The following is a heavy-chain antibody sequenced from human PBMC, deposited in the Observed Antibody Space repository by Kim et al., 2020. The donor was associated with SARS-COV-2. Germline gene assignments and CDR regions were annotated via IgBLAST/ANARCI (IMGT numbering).Heavy chain of an antibody. CDR1: GFTFSNAW. J-gene: IGHJ4*02. D-gene: IGHD3-10*01. CDR2: IKSKTDGGTT. Sequence: GGSLRLSCAASGFTFSNAWMSWVRQAPGKGLEWVGRIKSKTDGGTTDYAAPVKGRFTISRDDSKNTLYLQMNSLKTEDTAVYYCTTDPGITMVRGAYYFDYWGQGTLVTVSS. V-gene: IGHV3-15*01. CDR3: TTDPGITMVRGAYYFDY.